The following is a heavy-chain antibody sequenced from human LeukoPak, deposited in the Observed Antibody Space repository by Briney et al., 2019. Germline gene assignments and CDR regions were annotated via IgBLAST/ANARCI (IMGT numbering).Heavy chain of an antibody. D-gene: IGHD6-6*01. CDR2: INTNTGNP. J-gene: IGHJ5*02. V-gene: IGHV7-4-1*02. CDR1: GYTFTSYA. Sequence: ASVKVSCKASGYTFTSYAMNWVRQAPGQGLEWTGWINTNTGNPTYAQGFTGRFVFSMDTSVSTAYLQISSLKAEDTAVYYCARRAYSSSFTNWFDPWGQGTLVTVSS. CDR3: ARRAYSSSFTNWFDP.